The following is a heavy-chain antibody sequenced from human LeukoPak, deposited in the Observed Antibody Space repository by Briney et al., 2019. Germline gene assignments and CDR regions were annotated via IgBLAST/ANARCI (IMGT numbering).Heavy chain of an antibody. CDR2: ISGGGST. CDR1: GFTVSSNY. Sequence: GESLRLSCAASGFTVSSNYMSWVRQAPGKGLEWVSVISGGGSTYYADSVKGRFTISRDNSKNTLYLQMNSLRAEDTAVYYCARDPSNPTAFDYWGQGTLVTVSS. J-gene: IGHJ4*02. CDR3: ARDPSNPTAFDY. V-gene: IGHV3-66*02. D-gene: IGHD6-6*01.